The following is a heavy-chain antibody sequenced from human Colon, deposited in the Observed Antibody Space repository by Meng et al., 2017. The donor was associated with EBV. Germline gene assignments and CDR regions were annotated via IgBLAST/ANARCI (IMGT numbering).Heavy chain of an antibody. CDR2: IYYSGST. D-gene: IGHD4-17*01. Sequence: QVRLEDAGPVLVQPSQTLSLTCTVSGGSISSGDYYWSWIRQPPGKGLEWIGYIYYSGSTYSNASLKSRVTISIDRSKNQFSLKLSSVTAADTAVYYCARDRKHYGERGWFDPWGQGTLVTVSS. J-gene: IGHJ5*02. CDR1: GGSISSGDYY. V-gene: IGHV4-30-4*01. CDR3: ARDRKHYGERGWFDP.